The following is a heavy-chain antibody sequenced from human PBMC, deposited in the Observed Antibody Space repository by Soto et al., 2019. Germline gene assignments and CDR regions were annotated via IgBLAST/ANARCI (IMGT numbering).Heavy chain of an antibody. CDR1: GYTFTDFG. Sequence: QVQLVQSGVEVKRPGASVKVSCEASGYTFTDFGIAWVRQAPGQGLEWMGWISAYTGKTNYAHEPQDSVTMTADPSTNTASMELRSLLSNDTAVYFCARGRRYHDFWSGTYGMDVWGQGTTVIVTS. D-gene: IGHD3-3*01. CDR3: ARGRRYHDFWSGTYGMDV. CDR2: ISAYTGKT. J-gene: IGHJ6*02. V-gene: IGHV1-18*04.